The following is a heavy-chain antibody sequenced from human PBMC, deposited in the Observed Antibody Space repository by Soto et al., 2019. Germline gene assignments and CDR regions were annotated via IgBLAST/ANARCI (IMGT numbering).Heavy chain of an antibody. Sequence: PAGSLRLSCAASGFTFSRYGMHWVRQAPGKGLEWVAVIWYDGSNKYYADSVKGRFTISRDNSKNTLYLQMNSLRAEDTAVYYCAREGNSGYDLGYWGQGTPVTVSP. J-gene: IGHJ4*02. CDR2: IWYDGSNK. D-gene: IGHD5-12*01. CDR3: AREGNSGYDLGY. CDR1: GFTFSRYG. V-gene: IGHV3-33*01.